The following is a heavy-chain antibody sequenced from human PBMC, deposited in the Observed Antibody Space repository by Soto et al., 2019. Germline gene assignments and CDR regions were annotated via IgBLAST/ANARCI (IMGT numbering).Heavy chain of an antibody. V-gene: IGHV3-30*18. J-gene: IGHJ6*02. Sequence: GGSLRLSCAASGFTFSSYGMHWVRQAPGKGLEWVAVISYDGSNKYYADSVKGRFTISRDNSKNTLYLQMNSLRAEETAVYYCAKSTGTTKKYYYYYGMDVWGQGTTVTVSS. D-gene: IGHD1-7*01. CDR3: AKSTGTTKKYYYYYGMDV. CDR1: GFTFSSYG. CDR2: ISYDGSNK.